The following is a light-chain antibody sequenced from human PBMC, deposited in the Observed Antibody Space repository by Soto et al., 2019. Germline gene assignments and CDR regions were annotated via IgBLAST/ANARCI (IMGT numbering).Light chain of an antibody. CDR3: MQAQQNPLA. J-gene: IGKJ4*01. CDR1: QSLLNSNGYNY. V-gene: IGKV2-28*01. CDR2: LAS. Sequence: DIVMTQSPLSLPITPGEPASISCRSSQSLLNSNGYNYLDWYLQKPGQYPQLLMFLASNRVSGVPDRFSGSGSGTDFTLKISRVEAEDVGVYYCMQAQQNPLAFGGGTKVEFK.